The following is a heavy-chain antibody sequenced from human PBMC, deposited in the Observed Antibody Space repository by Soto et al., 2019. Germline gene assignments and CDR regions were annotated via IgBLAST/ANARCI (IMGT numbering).Heavy chain of an antibody. CDR3: AKDTSNYQTPYYYYMDV. CDR1: GFTFDDYA. J-gene: IGHJ6*03. Sequence: EVQLVESGGGLVQPGRSLRLSCAASGFTFDDYAMHWVRQAPGKGLEWVSGISWNSGSIGYADSVKGRFTIARDNAKNSLYLQMNSLRAEDTAMYYCAKDTSNYQTPYYYYMDVWGKGTTVTVSS. V-gene: IGHV3-9*01. D-gene: IGHD4-4*01. CDR2: ISWNSGSI.